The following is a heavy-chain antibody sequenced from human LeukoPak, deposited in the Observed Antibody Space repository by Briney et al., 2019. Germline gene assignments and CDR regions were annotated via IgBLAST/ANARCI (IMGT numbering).Heavy chain of an antibody. V-gene: IGHV1-8*03. CDR3: ARVAGSIDY. CDR2: MNLKSGYT. Sequence: ASVKVFCKASGYSFATYDINWVRQATGQGLEWMGWMNLKSGYTGYAQKFQGRVTITRDTSTSTVYMELSSLRSEDTAVYYCARVAGSIDYWGQGTLVTVSS. CDR1: GYSFATYD. D-gene: IGHD1-26*01. J-gene: IGHJ4*02.